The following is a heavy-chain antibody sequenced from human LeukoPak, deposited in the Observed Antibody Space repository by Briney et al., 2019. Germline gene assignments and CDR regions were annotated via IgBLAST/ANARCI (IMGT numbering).Heavy chain of an antibody. CDR1: GFTFSNYG. J-gene: IGHJ2*01. CDR3: ASRVGSAYWFFDL. V-gene: IGHV3-30*02. CDR2: IRYDGSKT. D-gene: IGHD1-26*01. Sequence: GGSLRLSCAASGFTFSNYGMHWVRQTPGKGLEWVAFIRYDGSKTYYLDSVKGRFTISRDNSNNTLYLQMNSLRPEDAALYYCASRVGSAYWFFDLWGRGSLVTVSS.